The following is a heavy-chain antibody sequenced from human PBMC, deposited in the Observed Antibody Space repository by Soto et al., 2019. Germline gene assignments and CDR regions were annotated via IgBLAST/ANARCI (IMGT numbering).Heavy chain of an antibody. CDR3: ARDESAGSSIRY. J-gene: IGHJ4*02. CDR2: ISNGGDYI. D-gene: IGHD3-3*02. V-gene: IGHV3-21*01. Sequence: EVQVVESGGGLVKPGGSLRLSCTASGSPFSTYGMNWVRQAPGKGLEWISSISNGGDYIYYADSVQGRFTISRDNAKISLYLQMNSRRAEDTAVYFCARDESAGSSIRYWGQGTRVTVSS. CDR1: GSPFSTYG.